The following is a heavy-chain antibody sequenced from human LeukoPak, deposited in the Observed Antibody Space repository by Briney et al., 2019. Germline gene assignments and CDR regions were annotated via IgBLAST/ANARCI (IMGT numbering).Heavy chain of an antibody. V-gene: IGHV4-38-2*01. CDR3: ARVEWGSVAALDDWYFDL. Sequence: PSETLSLTCAVSDFSISNPYYWGWVRQPPGKGLEWIGNIYHSRNTYYNPSLKSRVTISVDTSKNHFSLRLNSVTAADTAVYYCARVEWGSVAALDDWYFDLWGRGTLVAVSS. J-gene: IGHJ2*01. CDR2: IYHSRNT. D-gene: IGHD6-6*01. CDR1: DFSISNPYY.